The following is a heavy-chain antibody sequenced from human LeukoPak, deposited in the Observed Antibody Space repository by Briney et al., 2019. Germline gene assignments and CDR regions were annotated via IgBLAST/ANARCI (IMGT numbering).Heavy chain of an antibody. J-gene: IGHJ4*02. Sequence: SETLTLTCAVYGGPLSGYYWRWLREPTGKGLEGLGDNNHSGSTNYNPPLKRRVTISVDTSKNQFSLKLSSVTAADTAVYYCTRRSFSWPSAIRLTYFDYWGQGTLVTVSS. CDR2: NNHSGST. CDR3: TRRSFSWPSAIRLTYFDY. CDR1: GGPLSGYY. V-gene: IGHV4-34*01. D-gene: IGHD3-10*01.